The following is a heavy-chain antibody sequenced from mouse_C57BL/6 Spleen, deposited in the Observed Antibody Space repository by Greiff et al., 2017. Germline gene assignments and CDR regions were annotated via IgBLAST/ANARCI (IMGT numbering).Heavy chain of an antibody. V-gene: IGHV1-62-2*01. CDR1: GYTFTEYT. CDR3: ARREDGGYDVGWYFDV. D-gene: IGHD2-2*01. Sequence: VQLQQSGAELVKPGASVKLSCKASGYTFTEYTIHWVKQRSGQGLEWIGWFYPGSGSIKYNEKFKDKATLTADKSSSTVYMELSRLTSEDSAVYFCARREDGGYDVGWYFDVWGTGTTVTVSS. J-gene: IGHJ1*03. CDR2: FYPGSGSI.